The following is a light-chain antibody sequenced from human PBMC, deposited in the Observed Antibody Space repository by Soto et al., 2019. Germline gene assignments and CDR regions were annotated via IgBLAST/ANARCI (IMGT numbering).Light chain of an antibody. V-gene: IGLV2-23*02. J-gene: IGLJ1*01. CDR2: EVT. Sequence: QSALTLPASVSGSPGQSITISCTGTSSDVGSYSLVSWYQQHPGQAPKPMIYEVTKRPSGVSDRFSGSKSGNTASLTISGLQAEDEADYYCCSYAGSNTLVFGSGTKLTVL. CDR3: CSYAGSNTLV. CDR1: SSDVGSYSL.